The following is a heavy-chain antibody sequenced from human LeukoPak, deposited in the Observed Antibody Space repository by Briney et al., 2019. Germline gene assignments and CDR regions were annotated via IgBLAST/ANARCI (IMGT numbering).Heavy chain of an antibody. CDR1: GGSISSYY. CDR3: ARTTLKQQLVHPANWFDP. V-gene: IGHV4-59*08. J-gene: IGHJ5*02. CDR2: IYYSGST. D-gene: IGHD6-13*01. Sequence: SETLSLTCTVSGGSISSYYWSWIRQPPGKGLGWVGYIYYSGSTNYNPSLKSRVTISVDTCRNQVSLKLGSVTAADLAVYYRARTTLKQQLVHPANWFDPWGQGTLVTVCS.